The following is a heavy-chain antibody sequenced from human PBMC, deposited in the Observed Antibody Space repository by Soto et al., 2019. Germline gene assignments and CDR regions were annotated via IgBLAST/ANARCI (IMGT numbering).Heavy chain of an antibody. D-gene: IGHD1-26*01. CDR2: ISYDGSNK. Sequence: GSLRLSCAASGFTFSSYAMHWVRQAPGKGLEWVAVISYDGSNKYYADSVKGRFTISRDNSKNTLYLQMNSLRAEDTAVYYCARDKVGANDYWGQGTLVTV. CDR1: GFTFSSYA. J-gene: IGHJ4*02. CDR3: ARDKVGANDY. V-gene: IGHV3-30-3*01.